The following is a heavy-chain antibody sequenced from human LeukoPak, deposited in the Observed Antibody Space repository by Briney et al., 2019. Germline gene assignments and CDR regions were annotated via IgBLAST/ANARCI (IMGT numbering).Heavy chain of an antibody. CDR2: INPNSGGT. CDR3: ARDIPYDFWSGYSLSYYYYGMDV. CDR1: GYTFTGYY. V-gene: IGHV1-2*02. D-gene: IGHD3-3*01. J-gene: IGHJ6*02. Sequence: ASVKVSCKASGYTFTGYYMHWVRQAPGQELEWMGWINPNSGGTNYAQKFQGRVTMTRDTSISTAYMELSRLRSDDTAVYYCARDIPYDFWSGYSLSYYYYGMDVWGQGTTVTVSS.